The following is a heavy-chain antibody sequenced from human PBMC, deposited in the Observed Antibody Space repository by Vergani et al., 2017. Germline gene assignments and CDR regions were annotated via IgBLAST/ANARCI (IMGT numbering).Heavy chain of an antibody. CDR2: ISGSGGST. CDR3: PKAYPRNSGYDYLYYYHSMDV. Sequence: EVQLLESGGDLVQPGGSLRLSCAASGFTFNHYAMNWVRQAPGKGLEWVSGISGSGGSTYYAGSVKGRFTISRDSSKNTLYLQMNSLSAGDTDVYSCPKAYPRNSGYDYLYYYHSMDVWGQGTTVTVSS. J-gene: IGHJ6*02. V-gene: IGHV3-23*01. D-gene: IGHD5-12*01. CDR1: GFTFNHYA.